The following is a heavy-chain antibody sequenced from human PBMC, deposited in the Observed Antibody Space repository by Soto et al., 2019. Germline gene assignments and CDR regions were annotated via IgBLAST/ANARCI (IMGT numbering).Heavy chain of an antibody. V-gene: IGHV1-69*01. J-gene: IGHJ4*02. D-gene: IGHD3-10*01. CDR2: IITLFGTP. CDR1: GGIFSTYA. Sequence: QVQLVQSGAEVKKPGSSVKVSCKASGGIFSTYAISWLRQAPGQGLEWMGGIITLFGTPNYAQRFKGRVTITADESTSTAYMELSRLRSEDTAVYYCARDRDDYGSGNYYNRIDFWGQGTLVTVSS. CDR3: ARDRDDYGSGNYYNRIDF.